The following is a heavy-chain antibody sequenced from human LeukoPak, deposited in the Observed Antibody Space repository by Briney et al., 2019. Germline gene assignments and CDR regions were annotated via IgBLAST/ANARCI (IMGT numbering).Heavy chain of an antibody. D-gene: IGHD3-22*01. J-gene: IGHJ4*02. CDR2: IFPGDSDT. V-gene: IGHV5-51*01. Sequence: GESLKISCKGSGYSFTSYWIGWVRQLPGKGLEWMGIIFPGDSDTRYSPSFQGQVTISADKSISTAYLQWSSLKASDTAMYYCARRAYYDSSGYLAYFDYWGQGTLVTVSS. CDR3: ARRAYYDSSGYLAYFDY. CDR1: GYSFTSYW.